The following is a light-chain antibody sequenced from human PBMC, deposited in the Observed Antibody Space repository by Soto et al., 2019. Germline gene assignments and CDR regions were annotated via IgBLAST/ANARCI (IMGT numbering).Light chain of an antibody. CDR2: DVS. Sequence: QSVLTQPASVPGSPGQSITISCTGTSSDVGGYNYVSWYQQHPGKAPKLMIYDVSNRPSGVSNRSSGSKSGNTASLTISGLQAEDEADYYCSSYTSSSTLFVFGTGTRSPS. CDR1: SSDVGGYNY. J-gene: IGLJ1*01. V-gene: IGLV2-14*01. CDR3: SSYTSSSTLFV.